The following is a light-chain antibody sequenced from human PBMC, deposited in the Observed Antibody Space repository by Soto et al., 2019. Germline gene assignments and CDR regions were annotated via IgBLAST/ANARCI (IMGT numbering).Light chain of an antibody. CDR1: QSVSSSY. V-gene: IGKV3-20*01. Sequence: ENVLTQSPGTLSLSPGERATLSCRASQSVSSSYLAWYQQKPGQAPRLLIYGASSRATGIPDRFSGSGSGTDFTLTISRLEPEDFAVYYCQQYGSSTGTVGQGTKVDIK. J-gene: IGKJ1*01. CDR3: QQYGSSTGT. CDR2: GAS.